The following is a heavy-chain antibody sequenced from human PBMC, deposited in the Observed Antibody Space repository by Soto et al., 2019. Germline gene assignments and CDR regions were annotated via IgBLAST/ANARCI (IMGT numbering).Heavy chain of an antibody. CDR3: ARDRVMRGNAYYYGMDV. Sequence: QVLLVQSGAEVKKPGSSVKVSCKTSGGTFSSFAISWVRLAPGHGLEWMGVIIPRFAAPTYAQKFQGRVSITADGSTRTAYMELSGLRSDDTAVYYCARDRVMRGNAYYYGMDVWGQGTTVTVS. CDR2: IIPRFAAP. V-gene: IGHV1-69*12. J-gene: IGHJ6*02. CDR1: GGTFSSFA. D-gene: IGHD2-21*01.